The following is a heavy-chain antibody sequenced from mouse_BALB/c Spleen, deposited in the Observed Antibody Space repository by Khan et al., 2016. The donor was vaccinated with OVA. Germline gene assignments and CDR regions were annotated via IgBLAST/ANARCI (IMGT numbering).Heavy chain of an antibody. Sequence: QVQLKESGPGLVAPSQNLSIICTVSGFSLINYGVHWIRQPPGKGLEWLGVLWAGGSTNYNSALMSRLSITKDNSKSQVFLKMNSLQTDDTAMYICAMPYCDSAWFAYWGQGTLVTVSA. CDR2: LWAGGST. CDR1: GFSLINYG. J-gene: IGHJ3*01. D-gene: IGHD1-1*01. V-gene: IGHV2-9*02. CDR3: AMPYCDSAWFAY.